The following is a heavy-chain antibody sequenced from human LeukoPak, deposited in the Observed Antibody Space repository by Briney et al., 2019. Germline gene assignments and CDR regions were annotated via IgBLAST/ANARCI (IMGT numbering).Heavy chain of an antibody. V-gene: IGHV4-34*01. CDR3: ASGYSSSSEFDY. CDR1: GGPFSGYY. Sequence: SETLSLTCAVYGGPFSGYYWSWIRQPPGKGLEWIGEINHSGSTNYNPSLKSRVTISVDTSKNQFSLKLSSVTAADTAVYYCASGYSSSSEFDYWGQGDLFTVSS. J-gene: IGHJ4*02. CDR2: INHSGST. D-gene: IGHD6-6*01.